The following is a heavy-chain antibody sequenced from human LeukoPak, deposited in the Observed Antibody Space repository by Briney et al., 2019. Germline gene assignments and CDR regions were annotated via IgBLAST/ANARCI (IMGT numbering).Heavy chain of an antibody. V-gene: IGHV3-49*03. Sequence: QPGGSLRLSCAASGFTFSTYAMSWFRQAPGKGLEWVAFIRSKLDGGTTEYAASVKGRFTISRDDSKSIAYLQMNSLKTEDTAAYYCTRTYGDYDYFDNWGLGTLVTVSS. CDR2: IRSKLDGGTT. D-gene: IGHD4-17*01. J-gene: IGHJ4*02. CDR1: GFTFSTYA. CDR3: TRTYGDYDYFDN.